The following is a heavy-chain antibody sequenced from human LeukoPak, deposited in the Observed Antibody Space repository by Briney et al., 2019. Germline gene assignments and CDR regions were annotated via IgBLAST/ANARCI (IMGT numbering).Heavy chain of an antibody. Sequence: GASVKVSCKVSGYTLTELSMHWVRQAPGKGLEWMGGFDLEDGETIYAQKFQGRVTMTEDTSTDTAYMELSSLRSEDTAVYYCATVTDFWSHLISSGYYYYYGMDVWGQGTLVTVSS. CDR3: ATVTDFWSHLISSGYYYYYGMDV. D-gene: IGHD3-3*01. J-gene: IGHJ6*02. CDR2: FDLEDGET. V-gene: IGHV1-24*01. CDR1: GYTLTELS.